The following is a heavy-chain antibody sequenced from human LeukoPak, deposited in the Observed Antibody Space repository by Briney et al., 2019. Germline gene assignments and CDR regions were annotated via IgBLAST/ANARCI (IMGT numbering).Heavy chain of an antibody. J-gene: IGHJ4*02. V-gene: IGHV3-48*03. CDR1: GFTFSDYE. CDR2: ISSGGYTA. D-gene: IGHD5-12*01. CDR3: ARSKRDIVATIGY. Sequence: PGGSLRLSCAASGFTFSDYEMNWVRQAPGKGLEWLSYISSGGYTADYADSVKGRFTISRDNAKNSVYLRMHSLRAEDTGLYYCARSKRDIVATIGYWGQGTLVAVSS.